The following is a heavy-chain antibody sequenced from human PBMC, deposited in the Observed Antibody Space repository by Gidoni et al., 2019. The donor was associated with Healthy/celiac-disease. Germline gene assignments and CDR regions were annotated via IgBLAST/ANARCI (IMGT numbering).Heavy chain of an antibody. Sequence: QVQLQESGPGLVKPSETLSLTCTVSGGSISSYYWSWIRQPPGKGLEWIGYIYYSGSTNYNPSLKSRVTISVDTSKNQFSLKLSSVTAADTAVYYCAREDYDFSGVLFDYWGQGTLVTVSS. CDR3: AREDYDFSGVLFDY. V-gene: IGHV4-59*08. CDR1: GGSISSYY. J-gene: IGHJ4*02. CDR2: IYYSGST. D-gene: IGHD3-3*01.